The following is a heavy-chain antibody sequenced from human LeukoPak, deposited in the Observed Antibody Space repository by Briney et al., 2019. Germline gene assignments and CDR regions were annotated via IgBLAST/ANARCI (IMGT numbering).Heavy chain of an antibody. Sequence: PGGSLRLSCAASGFTLKGSGMTWLRQAPGKGLEWLAFVGTSSTFIYYADSVKGRFTISRDDATQSLSLQMNSLRAEDTAVYYCARGGAWGYCSAGSCSLDSWGQGVLVAVSS. CDR1: GFTLKGSG. J-gene: IGHJ4*02. CDR3: ARGGAWGYCSAGSCSLDS. CDR2: VGTSSTFI. D-gene: IGHD2-15*01. V-gene: IGHV3-21*05.